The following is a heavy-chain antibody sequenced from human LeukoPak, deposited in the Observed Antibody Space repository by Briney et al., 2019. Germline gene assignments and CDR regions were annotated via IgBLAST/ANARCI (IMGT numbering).Heavy chain of an antibody. J-gene: IGHJ4*02. CDR3: ARDRGISGWPFGY. CDR2: ISSSSSYI. D-gene: IGHD6-19*01. V-gene: IGHV3-21*01. Sequence: GGSLRLSCAASGFTFSSYSMNWVRQAPGKGLEWVSSISSSSSYIYYADSVKGRFTISRDNAKNSLYLQMNSLRAEDTAVYYCARDRGISGWPFGYWGQGTLVTVSS. CDR1: GFTFSSYS.